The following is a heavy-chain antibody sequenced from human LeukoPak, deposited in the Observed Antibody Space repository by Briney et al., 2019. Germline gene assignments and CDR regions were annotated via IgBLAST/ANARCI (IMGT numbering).Heavy chain of an antibody. CDR2: IYGGGST. D-gene: IGHD5-24*01. CDR3: ARETWPQRAFDI. V-gene: IGHV3-66*01. CDR1: GFSVTSNY. Sequence: GGSLRLSCAVSGFSVTSNYMTWVRQAPGKGLEWVSIIYGGGSTYYADSAKGRFSISRDKSENTLYLQMNSLTAEDTALYYCARETWPQRAFDIWGQGTMVTVSS. J-gene: IGHJ3*02.